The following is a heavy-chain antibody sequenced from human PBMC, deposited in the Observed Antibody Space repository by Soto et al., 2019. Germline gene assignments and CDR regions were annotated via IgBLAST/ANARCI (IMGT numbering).Heavy chain of an antibody. J-gene: IGHJ6*02. CDR1: GFTFSSYA. D-gene: IGHD3-22*01. CDR2: ISYDGSNK. CDR3: ARDLLFQWFQYYYYGMDV. Sequence: QVQLVESGGGVVQPGRALRLSCAASGFTFSSYAMHWVRQAPGKGLEWVAVISYDGSNKYYADSVKGRFTISRDNSKNTLYLQMNSLRAEDTAVYYCARDLLFQWFQYYYYGMDVWGQGTTVTVSS. V-gene: IGHV3-30-3*01.